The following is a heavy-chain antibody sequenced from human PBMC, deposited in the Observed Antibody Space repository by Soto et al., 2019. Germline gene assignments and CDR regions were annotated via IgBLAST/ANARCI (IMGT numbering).Heavy chain of an antibody. Sequence: ASVKVSCKASGYTFTSYYMHWVRQAPGQGLEWMGIINPSGGSTSYAQKFQGRVTMTRDTSTSTVYMELSSLRSEDPAVYYCARDKRHTTGAPVAFDIWGKGKMVTVSS. CDR1: GYTFTSYY. CDR2: INPSGGST. J-gene: IGHJ3*02. CDR3: ARDKRHTTGAPVAFDI. V-gene: IGHV1-46*01. D-gene: IGHD1-1*01.